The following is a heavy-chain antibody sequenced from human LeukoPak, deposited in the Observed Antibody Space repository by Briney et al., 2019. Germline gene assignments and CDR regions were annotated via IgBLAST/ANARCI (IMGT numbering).Heavy chain of an antibody. CDR2: ISSSSSYI. CDR3: ARVGYYDSSGYSFDY. Sequence: GGSLRLSCAASGFTFSSYSMNWVRQAPGKGLEWVSSISSSSSYIYYADSVKGRFTISRDNAKNSLYLQMNSLRAEDTAVYYCARVGYYDSSGYSFDYWGQGTLVTVSS. D-gene: IGHD3-22*01. J-gene: IGHJ4*02. V-gene: IGHV3-21*01. CDR1: GFTFSSYS.